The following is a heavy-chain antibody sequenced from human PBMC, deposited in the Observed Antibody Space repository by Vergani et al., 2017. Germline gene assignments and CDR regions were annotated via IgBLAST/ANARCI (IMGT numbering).Heavy chain of an antibody. CDR1: GFTFSSYS. J-gene: IGHJ6*02. D-gene: IGHD3-3*01. CDR2: ISSSSSCI. V-gene: IGHV3-21*01. CDR3: ARDLGLRFLEWHALSYYYGMDV. Sequence: EVQLVESGGGLVKPGGSLRLSCAASGFTFSSYSMNWVRQAPGKGLEWVSSISSSSSCISYADSVKGRFTISRDNAKNSLYLQMNSLRAEDTAVYYCARDLGLRFLEWHALSYYYGMDVWGQGTTVTVSS.